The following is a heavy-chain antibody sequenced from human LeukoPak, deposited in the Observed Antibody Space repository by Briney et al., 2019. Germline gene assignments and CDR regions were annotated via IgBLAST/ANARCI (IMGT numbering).Heavy chain of an antibody. CDR2: INPNSGGT. D-gene: IGHD1/OR15-1a*01. Sequence: GASVKVSCKASGYTFTAYYIHWVRQAPGQEPEWMGWINPNSGGTKYAQKFQGRATMTRDTSISTAYMDLRWLTSDDTATYYCAKQHEAWFDPWGQGTLVTVSS. CDR3: AKQHEAWFDP. CDR1: GYTFTAYY. J-gene: IGHJ5*02. V-gene: IGHV1-2*02.